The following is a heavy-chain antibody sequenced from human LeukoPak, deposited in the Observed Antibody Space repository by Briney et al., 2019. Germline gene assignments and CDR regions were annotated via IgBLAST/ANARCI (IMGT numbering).Heavy chain of an antibody. CDR2: ISASGRHA. Sequence: PGGSLRLSCAASGFTFSSYAISWVRQAPGKGLEWVSTISASGRHAFYADSVKGRFSISRDNSKNTLYLQMNSLRAEDTARYFCAKLSGDDSYYYYMDVWGNGTTVTISS. CDR1: GFTFSSYA. D-gene: IGHD3-10*01. V-gene: IGHV3-23*01. J-gene: IGHJ6*03. CDR3: AKLSGDDSYYYYMDV.